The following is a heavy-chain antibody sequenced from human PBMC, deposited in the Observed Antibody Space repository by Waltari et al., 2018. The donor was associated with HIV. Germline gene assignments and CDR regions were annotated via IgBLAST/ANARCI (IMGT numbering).Heavy chain of an antibody. D-gene: IGHD1-26*01. CDR2: IYYSGST. V-gene: IGHV4-59*01. J-gene: IGHJ3*02. CDR1: GGSISSYY. Sequence: QVQLQESGPGLVKPSETLSLTCTVSGGSISSYYWSWIRQPPGKGLEWIGYIYYSGSTNDNPSLKSRVSISVDTSKNQFSLKLSSVTAADTAVYYCARGGYSGSYRDAFDIWGQGTMVTVSS. CDR3: ARGGYSGSYRDAFDI.